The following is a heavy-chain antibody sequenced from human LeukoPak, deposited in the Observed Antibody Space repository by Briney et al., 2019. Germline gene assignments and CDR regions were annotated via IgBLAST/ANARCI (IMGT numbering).Heavy chain of an antibody. V-gene: IGHV3-23*01. CDR1: GFSFGNYA. Sequence: GGSLRLSCVASGFSFGNYAMSWVRQAPGKGLEWVSAISGSGGSTYYADSVKGRFTISRDNSKNTLYLQMNSLRAEDTAVYYCARTRSVAAAGTNDYWGQGTLVTVSS. J-gene: IGHJ4*02. CDR2: ISGSGGST. CDR3: ARTRSVAAAGTNDY. D-gene: IGHD6-13*01.